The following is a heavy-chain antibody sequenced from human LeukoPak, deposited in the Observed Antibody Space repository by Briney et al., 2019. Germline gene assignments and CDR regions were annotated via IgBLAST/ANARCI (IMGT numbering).Heavy chain of an antibody. CDR2: ISYDGSNK. Sequence: GGSLRLSCAASGFTFSSYAMHWVRQAPGKGLEWVAVISYDGSNKYYADSVKGRFTISRDNSKNTLYLQMNSLRAEDTAVYYCARGGSSGYYYYYGMDVWGQGTTVTVSS. D-gene: IGHD3-22*01. CDR1: GFTFSSYA. CDR3: ARGGSSGYYYYYGMDV. J-gene: IGHJ6*02. V-gene: IGHV3-30*14.